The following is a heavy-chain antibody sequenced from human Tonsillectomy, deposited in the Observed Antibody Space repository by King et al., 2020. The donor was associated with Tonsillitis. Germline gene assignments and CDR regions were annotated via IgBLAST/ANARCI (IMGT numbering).Heavy chain of an antibody. CDR1: GFTFDDYA. Sequence: VQLVESGGGLVQPGRSLRLSCAASGFTFDDYAMHWVRQAPGKGLEWVSGISWNSGSIGYADSVKGRFTISRDNAKNSLYLQMNSLRAEDTALYYCAKDTAWDIVVVPAHFDYWGQGTLVTVSS. D-gene: IGHD2-2*01. CDR2: ISWNSGSI. J-gene: IGHJ4*02. V-gene: IGHV3-9*01. CDR3: AKDTAWDIVVVPAHFDY.